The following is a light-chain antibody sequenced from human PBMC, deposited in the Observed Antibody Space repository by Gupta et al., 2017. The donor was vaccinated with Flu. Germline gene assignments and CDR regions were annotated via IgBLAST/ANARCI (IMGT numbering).Light chain of an antibody. J-gene: IGKJ1*01. CDR3: QQDYSYPTT. CDR1: QGISSY. CDR2: AAS. V-gene: IGKV1-8*01. Sequence: PSSFSASTGDRVTITCRASQGISSYLAWYQQKPGKAPKLLIYAASTVQSGVPSRFSGSGSGTDFTLTISGLQSEDFATYYCQQDYSYPTTFGQGTKVEIK.